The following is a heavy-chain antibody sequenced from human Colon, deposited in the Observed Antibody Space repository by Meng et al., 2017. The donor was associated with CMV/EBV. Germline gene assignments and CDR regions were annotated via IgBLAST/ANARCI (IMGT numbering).Heavy chain of an antibody. CDR3: ARDLGVPAALEGLRYYYYGMDV. J-gene: IGHJ6*02. CDR1: GYTFTSYG. Sequence: ASVKVSCKASGYTFTSYGISWVRQAPGHGLEWMGWISAYNGNTNYAQKLQGRVTMTTDTSTSTAYMELRSLRSDDTAVYYCARDLGVPAALEGLRYYYYGMDVWGQGTTVTVSS. CDR2: ISAYNGNT. V-gene: IGHV1-18*01. D-gene: IGHD2-2*01.